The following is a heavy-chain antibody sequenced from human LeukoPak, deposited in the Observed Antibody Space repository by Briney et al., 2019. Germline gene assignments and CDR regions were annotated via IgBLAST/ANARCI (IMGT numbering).Heavy chain of an antibody. V-gene: IGHV1-69*13. D-gene: IGHD2-2*01. J-gene: IGHJ4*02. CDR3: ASSGQLTHFDY. CDR1: GGTCSSYA. CDR2: IIPIFGTA. Sequence: ASVKVSCKASGGTCSSYAISWVRQAPGQGLEWMGGIIPIFGTANYAQKFQGRVTITADESTSTAYMELSSLRSEDTAVYYCASSGQLTHFDYWGQGTLVTVSS.